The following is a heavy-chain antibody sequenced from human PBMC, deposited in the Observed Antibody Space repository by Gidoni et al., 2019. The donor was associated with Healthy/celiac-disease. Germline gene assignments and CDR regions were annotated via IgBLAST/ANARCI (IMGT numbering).Heavy chain of an antibody. CDR2: ISSSSSYI. CDR3: ARALKPGVLDY. J-gene: IGHJ4*02. CDR1: GFTFSSYS. Sequence: EVQLVESGGGLVKPGGSLRLSCAASGFTFSSYSMDWVRQAPGKGMEWVSSISSSSSYIYYADSVKGRFTISRDNAKNSLYLQMNSLRAEDTAVYYCARALKPGVLDYWGQGTLVTVSS. V-gene: IGHV3-21*01.